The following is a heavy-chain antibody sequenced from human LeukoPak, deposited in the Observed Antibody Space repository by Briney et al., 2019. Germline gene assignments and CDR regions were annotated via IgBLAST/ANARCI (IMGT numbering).Heavy chain of an antibody. J-gene: IGHJ4*02. CDR3: ARQGYFDY. V-gene: IGHV4-4*02. Sequence: SETLSLTCAVSGGSVSTTSWWTWVRQPPGKGLEWIGEVFHSGSTNYSPSLKSRVTISVDKSKNQFSLDMNYVTAADTAVYYCARQGYFDYWGQGTLVTVSS. CDR1: GGSVSTTSW. CDR2: VFHSGST.